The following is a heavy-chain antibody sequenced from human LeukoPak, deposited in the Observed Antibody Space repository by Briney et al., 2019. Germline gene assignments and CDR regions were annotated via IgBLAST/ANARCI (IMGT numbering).Heavy chain of an antibody. CDR2: INSDGSSS. J-gene: IGHJ4*02. CDR3: ARGQMIDY. D-gene: IGHD5-24*01. Sequence: GGSLRLSCAASGFTFSIYWMHWVRQAPGKGLVWVSHINSDGSSSNYADSVKGRFTISRDNAKNTLYMQMNSLRAEDTAVYFCARGQMIDYWGQGTLVTVSS. V-gene: IGHV3-74*01. CDR1: GFTFSIYW.